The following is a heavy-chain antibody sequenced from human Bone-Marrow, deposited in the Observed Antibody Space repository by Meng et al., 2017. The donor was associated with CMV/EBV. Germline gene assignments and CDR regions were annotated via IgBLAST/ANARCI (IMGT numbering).Heavy chain of an antibody. J-gene: IGHJ4*02. CDR1: GGTFSSYA. CDR2: IIPIFGTA. D-gene: IGHD5-18*01. CDR3: ASGGYSYGYRDY. Sequence: QVPLGQAGGEVKKPWSSVKGSCKASGGTFSSYAISWVRQAPGQGLEWMGGIIPIFGTANYAQKFQGRVTITADESTSTAYMELSSLRSEDTAVYYCASGGYSYGYRDYWGQGTLVTVSS. V-gene: IGHV1-69*12.